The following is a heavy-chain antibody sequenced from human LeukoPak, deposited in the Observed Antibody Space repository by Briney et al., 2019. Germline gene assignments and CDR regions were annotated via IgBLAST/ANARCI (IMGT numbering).Heavy chain of an antibody. CDR3: AKAGGPPSKFRITAAGTFDP. CDR2: IYSGGST. Sequence: GGSLRLSCAASGFTVSNTYMSWVRQAPGKGLEWVSVIYSGGSTYYADSVKGRFTISRDNSKNTLYLQINSLRAEDTAVYYCAKAGGPPSKFRITAAGTFDPWGQGTQVTVSS. CDR1: GFTVSNTY. D-gene: IGHD6-13*01. V-gene: IGHV3-53*01. J-gene: IGHJ5*02.